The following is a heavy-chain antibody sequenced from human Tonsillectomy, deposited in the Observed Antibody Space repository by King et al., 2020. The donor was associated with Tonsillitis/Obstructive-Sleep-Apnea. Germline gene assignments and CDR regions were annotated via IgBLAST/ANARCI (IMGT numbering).Heavy chain of an antibody. CDR1: GFTFSTYT. V-gene: IGHV3-21*01. Sequence: VQLVESGGGLVKPGGSLRLSCAASGFTFSTYTMNWVRQAPGKGLEWVSSISGSSSYIYYADSVKGRFTISRDNAKNSLYLQMNSLRAEDTAVYYCAVYGEGGYCSSNRCYIDYWGQGTLVTGSS. CDR2: ISGSSSYI. D-gene: IGHD2-2*02. J-gene: IGHJ4*02. CDR3: AVYGEGGYCSSNRCYIDY.